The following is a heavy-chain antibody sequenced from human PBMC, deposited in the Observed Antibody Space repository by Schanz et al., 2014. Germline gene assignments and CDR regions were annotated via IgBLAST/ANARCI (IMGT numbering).Heavy chain of an antibody. CDR3: VREGSSSPDCCYYNGMDV. CDR2: ISSTSTYI. Sequence: ESGGGLVQPGGSLRLSCAASGFTFRNYKMIWVRQAPGKGLEWVSSISSTSTYINYADSVKGRFTISRDNAKNSLHLQMNSLRAEDTAVYYCVREGSSSPDCCYYNGMDVWGQGTLVTVSS. CDR1: GFTFRNYK. D-gene: IGHD6-6*01. V-gene: IGHV3-21*01. J-gene: IGHJ6*02.